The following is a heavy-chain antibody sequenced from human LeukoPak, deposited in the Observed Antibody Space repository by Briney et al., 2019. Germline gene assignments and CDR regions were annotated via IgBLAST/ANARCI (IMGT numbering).Heavy chain of an antibody. CDR1: GYTFTSYG. J-gene: IGHJ3*02. CDR3: ARDPYYDSSRGAFDI. CDR2: ISAYNGNT. V-gene: IGHV1-18*01. Sequence: ASVKVSCKASGYTFTSYGISWVRQAPGQGLEWMGWISAYNGNTNYAQNLQGRVTMTTDTSTSTAYMELRSLRSDDTAVYYCARDPYYDSSRGAFDIWGQGTMVTVSS. D-gene: IGHD3-22*01.